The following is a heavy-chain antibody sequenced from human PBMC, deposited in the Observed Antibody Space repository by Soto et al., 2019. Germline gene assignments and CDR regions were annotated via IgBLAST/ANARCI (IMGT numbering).Heavy chain of an antibody. CDR3: SREGGESSDGLYYFDS. Sequence: SETLSLTCTVSGGSTSSDNYWSWIRQPPGKGLEWIGHIYYSGNTDYNPSLKSRLAISIDTSKNQFSLKLSSVTAADTAVYFCSREGGESSDGLYYFDSWGQGSLVTVSS. CDR2: IYYSGNT. D-gene: IGHD3-16*01. CDR1: GGSTSSDNY. J-gene: IGHJ4*02. V-gene: IGHV4-30-4*01.